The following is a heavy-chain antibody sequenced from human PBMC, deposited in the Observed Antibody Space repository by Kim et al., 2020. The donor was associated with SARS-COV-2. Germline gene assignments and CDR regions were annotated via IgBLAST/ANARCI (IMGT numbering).Heavy chain of an antibody. D-gene: IGHD5-18*01. V-gene: IGHV4-39*01. CDR3: AVGYFNYFDY. Sequence: SETLSLTCTVSGGSISSSSYYWGWIRQPPGKGLEWIGSIYYSGSTYYNPSLKSRVTISVDTSKNQFSLKLSSVTAADTAVYYCAVGYFNYFDYWAQGTLVTVSS. J-gene: IGHJ4*02. CDR2: IYYSGST. CDR1: GGSISSSSYY.